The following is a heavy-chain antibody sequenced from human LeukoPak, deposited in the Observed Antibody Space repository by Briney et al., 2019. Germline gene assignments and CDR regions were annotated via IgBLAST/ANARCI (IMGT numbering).Heavy chain of an antibody. CDR3: ARRYYDSSGYPGAFDI. CDR1: GFTFDDYA. Sequence: QAGGSLRLSCAASGFTFDDYAMRWVRQAPGKGLEWVSGISWNSGSIGYADSVNGRFTISRDNAKISLYLQMNSLRAEDTALYYCARRYYDSSGYPGAFDIWGQGTMVTVSS. D-gene: IGHD3-22*01. CDR2: ISWNSGSI. V-gene: IGHV3-9*01. J-gene: IGHJ3*02.